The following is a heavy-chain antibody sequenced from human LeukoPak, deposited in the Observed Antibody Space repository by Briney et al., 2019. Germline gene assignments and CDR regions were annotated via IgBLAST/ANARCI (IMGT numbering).Heavy chain of an antibody. J-gene: IGHJ6*02. CDR2: INSDGSTI. V-gene: IGHV3-74*01. Sequence: PGGSLRLSCAASGFTFSNYWMHWVRQAPGKGLVWVSRINSDGSTINYADSVKGRVTISRDNSKNTLYLQMNSLRAEDTAVYYCAKGEGYCSSTSCYYYGMDVWGRGTTVTVSS. CDR3: AKGEGYCSSTSCYYYGMDV. D-gene: IGHD2-2*01. CDR1: GFTFSNYW.